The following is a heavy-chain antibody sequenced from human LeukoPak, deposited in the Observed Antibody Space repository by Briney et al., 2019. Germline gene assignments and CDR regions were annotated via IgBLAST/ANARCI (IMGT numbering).Heavy chain of an antibody. D-gene: IGHD2-15*01. V-gene: IGHV1-69*04. J-gene: IGHJ4*02. CDR3: AREGPAATQDY. CDR2: IIPIFGIA. CDR1: GGTFSSYA. Sequence: ASVKVSCKASGGTFSSYAISWVRQAPGQGLEWMGRIIPIFGIANYAQKFQGRVTITADKSTSTAYMELSSLRSEDTAVYYCAREGPAATQDYWGQGTLVTVSS.